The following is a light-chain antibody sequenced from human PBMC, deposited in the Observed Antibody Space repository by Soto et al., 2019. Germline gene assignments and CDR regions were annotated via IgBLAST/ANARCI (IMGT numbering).Light chain of an antibody. CDR2: AAS. CDR1: QSIKTY. V-gene: IGKV1-39*01. Sequence: DIQMTQSPSSLSASVGNRVTITCRASQSIKTYLNWYQQKPGKAPNLLMYAASNLHSGVPSRFSGTGSGTDFTLTNSSLQPGDVATYFCQQTYTIPQTFGQGTKVEVK. CDR3: QQTYTIPQT. J-gene: IGKJ1*01.